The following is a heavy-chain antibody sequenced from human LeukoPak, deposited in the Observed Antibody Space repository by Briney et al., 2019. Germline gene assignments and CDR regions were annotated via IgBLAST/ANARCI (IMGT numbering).Heavy chain of an antibody. CDR3: AKKAQYDGHYPLDY. Sequence: PGGSLRLSCAASGFTFSDSGMHWVRQASGKGLEWVGRIRSKANSYATAYAASVKGRFTISRDTSKNTLYLQMNSLRAEDTALYFCAKKAQYDGHYPLDYWGQGTLVTVSA. V-gene: IGHV3-73*01. D-gene: IGHD4/OR15-4a*01. CDR2: IRSKANSYAT. CDR1: GFTFSDSG. J-gene: IGHJ4*02.